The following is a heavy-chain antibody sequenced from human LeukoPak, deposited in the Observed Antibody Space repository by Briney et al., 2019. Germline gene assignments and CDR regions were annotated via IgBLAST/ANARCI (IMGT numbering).Heavy chain of an antibody. CDR3: ARGYHSFDM. D-gene: IGHD2-2*01. CDR2: SRIKADSYIT. Sequence: PGGSLRLSCAASGFTFRNYGMNWVRQAPGKELEWVARSRIKADSYITQYAASVKGRFIISRDDSKNSLYLQMDSLKTEDTAIYYCARGYHSFDMWGQGTVVTVSS. J-gene: IGHJ3*02. CDR1: GFTFRNYG. V-gene: IGHV3-72*01.